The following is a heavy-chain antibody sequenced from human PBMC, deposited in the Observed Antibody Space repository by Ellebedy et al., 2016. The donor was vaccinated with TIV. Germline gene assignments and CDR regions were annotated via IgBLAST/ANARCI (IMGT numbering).Heavy chain of an antibody. CDR3: AREVSGSSAYEDY. CDR1: GGTFSSYT. V-gene: IGHV1-46*01. Sequence: ASVKVSXXASGGTFSSYTISWVRQAPGQGLEWMGIINPNGGGATYAQKFQGRVTMTTDTSTSTVYMELSSLRSDDTAVYYCAREVSGSSAYEDYWGQGTLVTVSS. CDR2: INPNGGGA. D-gene: IGHD3-22*01. J-gene: IGHJ4*02.